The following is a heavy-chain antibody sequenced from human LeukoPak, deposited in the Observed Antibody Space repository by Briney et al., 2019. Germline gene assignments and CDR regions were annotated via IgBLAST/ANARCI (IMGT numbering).Heavy chain of an antibody. D-gene: IGHD4-17*01. CDR2: AYYSGST. V-gene: IGHV4-59*01. CDR1: GASISHYY. J-gene: IGHJ4*02. Sequence: KTSETLSLTCTVSGASISHYYWSWIRQPPGKGLEWIGYAYYSGSTNYNPSLKSRVTISVAKNQVSLKLSSVTAADTAVYYCARTKYGDYLFADYWGQGTLVTVSP. CDR3: ARTKYGDYLFADY.